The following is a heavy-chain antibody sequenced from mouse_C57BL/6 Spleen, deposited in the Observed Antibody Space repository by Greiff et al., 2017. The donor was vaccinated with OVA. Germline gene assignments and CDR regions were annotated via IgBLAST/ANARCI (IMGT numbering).Heavy chain of an antibody. CDR3: ARRVGYYGSSYWYFDV. CDR1: GYTFTSYW. J-gene: IGHJ1*03. Sequence: QVQLQQPGAELVRPGSSVKLSCKASGYTFTSYWMDWVKPRPGQGLELIGNIYPSDSETHYHQTFTDKATLTVDKSSSTAYMQLSSLTSEDSAVYYGARRVGYYGSSYWYFDVWGTGTTVTVSS. D-gene: IGHD1-1*01. CDR2: IYPSDSET. V-gene: IGHV1-61*01.